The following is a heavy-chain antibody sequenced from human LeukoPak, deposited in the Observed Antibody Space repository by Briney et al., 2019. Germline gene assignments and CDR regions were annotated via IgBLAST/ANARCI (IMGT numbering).Heavy chain of an antibody. CDR3: ARGPSGYSLYYFDY. J-gene: IGHJ4*02. D-gene: IGHD3-3*01. CDR1: GFTFSSYA. Sequence: PGGSLRLSCAASGFTFSSYAMHWVRQAPGKGLEWVAVISYDGSNKYYADSVKGRFTISRDNPKNTLYLQMNSLRAEDTAVYYCARGPSGYSLYYFDYWGQGTLVTVSS. V-gene: IGHV3-30-3*01. CDR2: ISYDGSNK.